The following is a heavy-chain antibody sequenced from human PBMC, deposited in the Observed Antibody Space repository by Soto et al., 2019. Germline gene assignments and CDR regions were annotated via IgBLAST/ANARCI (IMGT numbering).Heavy chain of an antibody. CDR2: INHSGST. V-gene: IGHV4-34*01. CDR1: GGSFSGYY. Sequence: QVQLQQWGAGLLKPSETLSLTCAVYGGSFSGYYWSWIRQPPGKGLEWIGEINHSGSTNHNPSLKSRVTISVDTSKNQFSLKLSSVTAADTAVYYCARGRYYGSGSYYIGPKFDPWGQGTLVTVSS. J-gene: IGHJ5*02. CDR3: ARGRYYGSGSYYIGPKFDP. D-gene: IGHD3-10*01.